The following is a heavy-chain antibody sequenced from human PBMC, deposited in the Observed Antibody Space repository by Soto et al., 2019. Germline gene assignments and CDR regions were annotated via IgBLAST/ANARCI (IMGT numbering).Heavy chain of an antibody. J-gene: IGHJ6*03. V-gene: IGHV3-21*01. Sequence: GGSLRLSCAASGFTFSSYSMNWVRQAPGKGLEWVSSISSSSSYIYYADSVKGRFTISRDNAKNSLYLQMNSLRAEDTAVYYCAREVDGSGSYSDYYYYMDVWGKGTTVTVSS. CDR2: ISSSSSYI. D-gene: IGHD3-10*01. CDR3: AREVDGSGSYSDYYYYMDV. CDR1: GFTFSSYS.